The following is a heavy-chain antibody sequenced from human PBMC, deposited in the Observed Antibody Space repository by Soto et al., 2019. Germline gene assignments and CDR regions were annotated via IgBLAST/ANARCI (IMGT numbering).Heavy chain of an antibody. D-gene: IGHD3-10*01. J-gene: IGHJ4*02. CDR3: AYYFAYRSSSYFDY. Sequence: QITLKESGPTLVKPTQTLTLTCTFSGFSFNSIGLGVGWIRQPPGKALEWLALIYWDDDKRYSPSLKSRLTSTNDISKNKAKLTMTIMMPMDTGTYYGAYYFAYRSSSYFDYWGQGTLVSVSS. V-gene: IGHV2-5*02. CDR2: IYWDDDK. CDR1: GFSFNSIGLG.